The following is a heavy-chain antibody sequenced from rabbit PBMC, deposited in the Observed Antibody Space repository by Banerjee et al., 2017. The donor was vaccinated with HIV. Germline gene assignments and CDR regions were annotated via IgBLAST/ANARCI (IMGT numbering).Heavy chain of an antibody. Sequence: QSLEESGGDLVKPGASLTLTCTASGFIFSDNYAMCWVRQAPGKGLEWIASIDTASSSTTYYANWAKGRFTISKTSSTTVTLQMTSLTAADTATYFCARYNSDYYWDLWGQGTLVTVS. CDR2: IDTASSSTT. CDR1: GFIFSDNYA. D-gene: IGHD1-1*01. J-gene: IGHJ4*01. CDR3: ARYNSDYYWDL. V-gene: IGHV1S40*01.